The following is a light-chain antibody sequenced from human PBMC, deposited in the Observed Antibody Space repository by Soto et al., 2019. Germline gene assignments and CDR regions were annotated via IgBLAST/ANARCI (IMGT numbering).Light chain of an antibody. Sequence: IVLTQSPGTLSLSPGERTNLYCRASHSISMYLALYQPKPGQGPRLLIYGASSRATGTPDRFSGSGSGTDFTLTISRLEPEDFAVYYCQQYGSSPWTFGQGTKVDIK. CDR3: QQYGSSPWT. V-gene: IGKV3-20*01. CDR2: GAS. J-gene: IGKJ1*01. CDR1: HSISMY.